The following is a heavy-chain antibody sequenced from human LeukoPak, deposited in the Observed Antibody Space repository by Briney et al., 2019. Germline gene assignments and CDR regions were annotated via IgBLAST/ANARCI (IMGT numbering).Heavy chain of an antibody. CDR1: GFTFSNYA. CDR2: ITGSGGNT. D-gene: IGHD3-22*01. Sequence: GASLRLSCAASGFTFSNYAMSWVRQAPGKGLEWVSAITGSGGNTYYADSVKGRFTISRDNSKNTLYLQMNSLRDEDTAVYYCAKDLGDSSGYYNDAFDIWGQGTMVTVSS. V-gene: IGHV3-23*01. CDR3: AKDLGDSSGYYNDAFDI. J-gene: IGHJ3*02.